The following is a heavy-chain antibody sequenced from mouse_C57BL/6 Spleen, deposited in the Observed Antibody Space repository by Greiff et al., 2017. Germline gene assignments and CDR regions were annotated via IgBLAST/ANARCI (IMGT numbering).Heavy chain of an antibody. CDR3: AHYDRDYYAMDY. Sequence: QVTLKEPGPGILQPSQTLSLTCSFSGFSLSTFGMGVGWIRQPSGKGLEWLAHIWWDDDKYYNPALKSRPTISKDTSKNQVFLKIANVDTADTATYYCAHYDRDYYAMDYWGQGTSVTVSS. CDR2: IWWDDDK. V-gene: IGHV8-8*01. D-gene: IGHD2-4*01. J-gene: IGHJ4*01. CDR1: GFSLSTFGMG.